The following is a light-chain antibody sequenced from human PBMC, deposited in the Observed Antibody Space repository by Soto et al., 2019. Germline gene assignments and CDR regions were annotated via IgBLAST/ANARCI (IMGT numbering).Light chain of an antibody. V-gene: IGKV2-28*01. CDR3: MQALPPLLG. CDR2: LGS. CDR1: QSLLYSNGYNY. J-gene: IGKJ4*01. Sequence: DIVMTQSPLSLPVTPGEPASISCRSSQSLLYSNGYNYLDWYLQKPGQSPQLLIYLGSHRASGVPDRFSRSGSGTDFTLKSSRVEAEDVGVYYCMQALPPLLGFGGGTKVEI.